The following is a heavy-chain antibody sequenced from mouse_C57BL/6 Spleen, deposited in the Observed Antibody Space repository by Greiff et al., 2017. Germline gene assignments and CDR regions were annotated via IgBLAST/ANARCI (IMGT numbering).Heavy chain of an antibody. CDR1: GYTFTSYW. D-gene: IGHD2-1*01. Sequence: QVQLQQPGAELVKPGASVKLSCKASGYTFTSYWMQWVKQRPGQGLEWIGEIDPSDSYTNYNQKFKGKATLTVDTSSSTAYMQLSSLTSEDSAVYYCAGFSLYGNFDYWGQGTTLTVSS. CDR2: IDPSDSYT. J-gene: IGHJ2*01. CDR3: AGFSLYGNFDY. V-gene: IGHV1-50*01.